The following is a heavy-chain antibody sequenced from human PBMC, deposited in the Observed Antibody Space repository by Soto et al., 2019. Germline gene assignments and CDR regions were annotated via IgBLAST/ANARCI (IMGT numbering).Heavy chain of an antibody. Sequence: QVQLVQSGAEVKKPGSSVKVSCKASGGTFSSYAISWVRQAPGQGLEWMGGIIPIFGTANYAQKFQGRVTITADESTSTAYMELSSRRSEDTAVYYCARVYCCGGSCVPYYFDYWGQGTLVTVSS. J-gene: IGHJ4*02. CDR3: ARVYCCGGSCVPYYFDY. CDR2: IIPIFGTA. V-gene: IGHV1-69*01. D-gene: IGHD2-15*01. CDR1: GGTFSSYA.